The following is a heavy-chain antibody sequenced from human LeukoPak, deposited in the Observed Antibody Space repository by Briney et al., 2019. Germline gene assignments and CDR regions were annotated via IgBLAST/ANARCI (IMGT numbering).Heavy chain of an antibody. CDR2: IWYDGSNK. V-gene: IGHV3-33*01. CDR3: ARAGRKDYDFWSGYPTFWYYYYGMDV. CDR1: GFTFSSYG. Sequence: PGGSLRLSCAASGFTFSSYGMHWVRQAPGKGLEWVAVIWYDGSNKYYADSVKGRFTISRDNSNNTLHLQMNSLRAADTAVYYCARAGRKDYDFWSGYPTFWYYYYGMDVWGQGPTVTVSS. J-gene: IGHJ6*02. D-gene: IGHD3-3*01.